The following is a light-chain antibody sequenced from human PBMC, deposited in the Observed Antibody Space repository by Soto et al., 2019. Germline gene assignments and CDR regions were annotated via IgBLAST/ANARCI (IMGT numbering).Light chain of an antibody. CDR3: SSYTSSRSYV. V-gene: IGLV2-14*03. J-gene: IGLJ1*01. CDR2: DVS. Sequence: QSALTQPASVSGSPGQSITISCTGTSSDFGIYNSVSWYQHYAGRAPRLMIHDVSNRPSGVSDRFSGSKSGNTASLTISGLQAEDEADYYCSSYTSSRSYVFGSGTKVPVL. CDR1: SSDFGIYNS.